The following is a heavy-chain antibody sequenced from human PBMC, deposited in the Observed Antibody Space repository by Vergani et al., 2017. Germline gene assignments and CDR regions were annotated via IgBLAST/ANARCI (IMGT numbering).Heavy chain of an antibody. J-gene: IGHJ4*02. Sequence: EVQVVESGGGLIKPGGSLRLSCVVSVITFKNAWINWVRQAPGIGLEWVGFIRSKAYGGTTQYAASVKGRFTISRDDSKSIAYLQMNSLKTEDTAVYYCTRDVHSSGDYLNWGQGTLVTVSS. D-gene: IGHD3-22*01. CDR1: VITFKNAW. CDR3: TRDVHSSGDYLN. V-gene: IGHV3-49*02. CDR2: IRSKAYGGTT.